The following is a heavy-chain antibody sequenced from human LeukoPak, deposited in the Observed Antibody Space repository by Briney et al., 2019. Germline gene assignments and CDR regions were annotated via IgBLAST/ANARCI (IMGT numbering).Heavy chain of an antibody. CDR1: GYTFTSYD. CDR3: ARSIVRVRKRNDY. V-gene: IGHV1-8*01. J-gene: IGHJ4*02. D-gene: IGHD2-21*01. CDR2: MNPNSGHT. Sequence: GASVKVSCKASGYTFTSYDIIWVRQASGQGLEWMGWMNPNSGHTGYAQKFQGRVTMTRTTSISTAYMELTSLTSEDSAVYYCARSIVRVRKRNDYWGQGTLVTVSS.